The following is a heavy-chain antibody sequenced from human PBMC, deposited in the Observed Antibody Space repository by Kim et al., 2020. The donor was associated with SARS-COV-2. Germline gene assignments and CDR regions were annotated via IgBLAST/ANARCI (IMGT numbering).Heavy chain of an antibody. CDR3: ARRGGTGAMLVAFDF. CDR2: IYFSGST. D-gene: IGHD3-22*01. V-gene: IGHV4-59*08. Sequence: SETLSLTCTVSGGSISSYYWSWIRQPPGKGLEWIGYIYFSGSTNYNPSLKSRVTISVDTSKNQFSLKLISVTAADTAVYYCARRGGTGAMLVAFDFWGQG. J-gene: IGHJ3*01. CDR1: GGSISSYY.